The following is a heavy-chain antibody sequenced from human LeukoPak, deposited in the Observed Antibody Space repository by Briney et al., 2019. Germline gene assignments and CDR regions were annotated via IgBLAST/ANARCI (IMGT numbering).Heavy chain of an antibody. D-gene: IGHD2-15*01. CDR1: GFSLSTSGVS. J-gene: IGHJ4*02. CDR3: ARRPVVKGVYYFDY. Sequence: SGPTLVKPTQTLTLTCTFSGFSLSTSGVSVGWIRQPPGKALEWLALIYWDDDKRYSPSLKSRLTITKDTSKNQVVLTMTNMDPVDTATYYCARRPVVKGVYYFDYWGQGTLVTVSS. CDR2: IYWDDDK. V-gene: IGHV2-5*02.